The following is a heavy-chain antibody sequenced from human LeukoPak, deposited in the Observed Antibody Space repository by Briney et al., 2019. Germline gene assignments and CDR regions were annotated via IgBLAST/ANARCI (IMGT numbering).Heavy chain of an antibody. V-gene: IGHV3-48*04. CDR3: ARGMGAAAGRIDY. CDR2: ISSSSSTI. CDR1: GFTFSSYS. D-gene: IGHD6-13*01. J-gene: IGHJ4*02. Sequence: GGSLRLSCAASGFTFSSYSMTWVRQAPGKGLEWVSYISSSSSTIYYADSVKGRFTISRDNAKNSLYLQMNSLRAEDTAVYYCARGMGAAAGRIDYWGQGTLVTVSS.